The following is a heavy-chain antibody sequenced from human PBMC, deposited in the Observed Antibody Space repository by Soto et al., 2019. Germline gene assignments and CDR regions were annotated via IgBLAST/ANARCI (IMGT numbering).Heavy chain of an antibody. J-gene: IGHJ4*02. Sequence: SETLSLTCTVSGGSISSSSYYWGWIRQPPGKGLEWIGSIYYSGSTYYNPSLKSRVTISVDTSKNQFSLKLSSVTAAETHVYYCESHCTGYYDSSGPWAFDHWGQGTLGTVS. CDR1: GGSISSSSYY. CDR3: ESHCTGYYDSSGPWAFDH. CDR2: IYYSGST. V-gene: IGHV4-39*01. D-gene: IGHD3-22*01.